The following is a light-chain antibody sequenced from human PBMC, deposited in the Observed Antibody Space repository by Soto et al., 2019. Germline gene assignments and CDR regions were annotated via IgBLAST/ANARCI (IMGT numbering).Light chain of an antibody. Sequence: QSVLTQPPSVSGDPGQRVTISCTGSSSNIGATYDVQWYQQLPGTAPKLLIYGNSNRPSGVPDRFSGSKSGTSASLAITGLQADDEADYYCQSYDSSLSAHYVFGTGTKLTVL. CDR1: SSNIGATYD. J-gene: IGLJ1*01. CDR3: QSYDSSLSAHYV. CDR2: GNS. V-gene: IGLV1-40*01.